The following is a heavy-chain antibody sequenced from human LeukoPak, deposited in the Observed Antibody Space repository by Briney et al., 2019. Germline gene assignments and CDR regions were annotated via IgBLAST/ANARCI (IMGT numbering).Heavy chain of an antibody. D-gene: IGHD6-13*01. CDR1: GFIFSTYG. V-gene: IGHV3-30*18. J-gene: IGHJ4*02. CDR2: IAYDGSHK. CDR3: AKVYSSSWYTLPRISGSYFEVDY. Sequence: PGRSLRLSCAASGFIFSTYGLHWVRQAPGKGLEWVAVIAYDGSHKYYADSVKGRFTISRDNSKNTLYLQMNSLRAEDTAVYYCAKVYSSSWYTLPRISGSYFEVDYWGQGTLVTVSS.